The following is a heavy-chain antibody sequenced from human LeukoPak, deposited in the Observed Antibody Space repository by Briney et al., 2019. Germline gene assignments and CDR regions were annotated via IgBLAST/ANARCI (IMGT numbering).Heavy chain of an antibody. CDR3: ARAYSSSWYRLDY. CDR1: GLTVSSNY. D-gene: IGHD6-13*01. V-gene: IGHV3-53*01. Sequence: GGSLRLSCAASGLTVSSNYMSWVRRAPGKGLEWVSVIYSGGSTHYADSVKGRFTISRDSSKNTLYLQMNSLRAEDTAVYYCARAYSSSWYRLDYWGQGTLVTVSS. CDR2: IYSGGST. J-gene: IGHJ4*02.